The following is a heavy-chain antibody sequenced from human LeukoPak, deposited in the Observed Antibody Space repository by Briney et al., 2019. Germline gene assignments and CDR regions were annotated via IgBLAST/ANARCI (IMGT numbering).Heavy chain of an antibody. CDR3: ARSYYDFWSGYPNWFDH. V-gene: IGHV1-18*01. J-gene: IGHJ5*02. CDR2: ISAYNGNT. D-gene: IGHD3-3*01. Sequence: ASVKVSCKASGYTFTSYGVSWVRQAPGQGLEWMGWISAYNGNTNYAQKLQGRVTMTTDTSTSTAYMELRSLRSDDTAVYYCARSYYDFWSGYPNWFDHWGQGTLVTVSS. CDR1: GYTFTSYG.